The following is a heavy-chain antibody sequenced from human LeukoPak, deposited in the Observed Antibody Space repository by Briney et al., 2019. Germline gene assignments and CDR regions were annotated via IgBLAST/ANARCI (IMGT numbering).Heavy chain of an antibody. J-gene: IGHJ4*02. CDR3: ARSPLFYGGALVY. Sequence: SETLSLTCAVSGGALSGYFWTWVRQPPGKGLEWIGEIHHTGEIHHSETTNYNPSLKSRVTLSLDTSKNQFSLRLSSVTAADSAVYYCARSPLFYGGALVYWGQGNLVTVSS. D-gene: IGHD4-17*01. CDR2: IHHTGEIHHSETT. CDR1: GGALSGYF. V-gene: IGHV4-34*01.